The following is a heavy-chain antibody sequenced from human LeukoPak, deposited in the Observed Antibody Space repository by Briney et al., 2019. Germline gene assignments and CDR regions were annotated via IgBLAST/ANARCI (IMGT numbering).Heavy chain of an antibody. J-gene: IGHJ4*02. V-gene: IGHV3-23*01. Sequence: GGSLRLSCAASGFIFSSYVMSWVRQAPGKGLEWVSGISGRGDVTYYADSVKGRFTISRDSSKSTVYLQMNSLRVEDTALYYCAKGHSSACTISPFYFDFWGQGALVTVSS. D-gene: IGHD3-22*01. CDR3: AKGHSSACTISPFYFDF. CDR1: GFIFSSYV. CDR2: ISGRGDVT.